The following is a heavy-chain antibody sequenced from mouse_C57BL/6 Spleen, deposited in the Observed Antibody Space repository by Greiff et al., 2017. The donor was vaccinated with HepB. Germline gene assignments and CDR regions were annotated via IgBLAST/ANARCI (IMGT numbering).Heavy chain of an antibody. J-gene: IGHJ2*01. CDR1: GFTFSSYA. CDR3: TRAPIYYGNYVWNFDY. D-gene: IGHD2-1*01. CDR2: ISSGGDYI. Sequence: EVHLVESGEGLVKPGGSLKLSCAASGFTFSSYAMSWVRQTPEKRLEWVAYISSGGDYIYYADTVKGRFTISRDNARNTLYLQMSSLKSEDTAMYYCTRAPIYYGNYVWNFDYWGQGTTLTVSS. V-gene: IGHV5-9-1*02.